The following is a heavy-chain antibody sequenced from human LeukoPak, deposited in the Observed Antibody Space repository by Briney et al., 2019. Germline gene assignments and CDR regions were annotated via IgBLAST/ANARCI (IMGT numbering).Heavy chain of an antibody. D-gene: IGHD2-2*01. CDR2: ISSSSSYI. CDR3: ASSRLPAAKNWFDP. CDR1: GFTVSSNY. V-gene: IGHV3-21*01. J-gene: IGHJ5*02. Sequence: PGGSLRLSCAASGFTVSSNYMSWVRQAPGKGLEWVSSISSSSSYIYYADSVKGRFTISRDNAKNSLYLQMNSLRAEDTAVYYCASSRLPAAKNWFDPWGQGTLVTVSS.